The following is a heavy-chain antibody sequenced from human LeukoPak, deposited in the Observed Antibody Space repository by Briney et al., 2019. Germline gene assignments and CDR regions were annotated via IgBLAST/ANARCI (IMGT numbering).Heavy chain of an antibody. V-gene: IGHV3-23*01. J-gene: IGHJ3*02. Sequence: GRSLRLSCAASGFTFSNFAMAWVRQVPEKGLEWVSFIRGGGAGAHYADSVRGRFTISRDNSKNTLYLEMNSLRADDTAVYYCAKASYSDANDAFDIWGQGTLVTVSS. CDR2: IRGGGAGA. CDR1: GFTFSNFA. CDR3: AKASYSDANDAFDI. D-gene: IGHD1-26*01.